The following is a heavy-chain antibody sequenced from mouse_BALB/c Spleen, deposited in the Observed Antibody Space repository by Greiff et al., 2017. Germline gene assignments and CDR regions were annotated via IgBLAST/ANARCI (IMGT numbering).Heavy chain of an antibody. J-gene: IGHJ1*01. Sequence: EVKLVESGPGLVKPSQSLSLTCTVTGYSITSDYAWNWIRQFPGNKLEWMGYISYSGSTSYNPSLKSRISITRDTSKNQFFLQLNSVTTEDTATYYCARCFITTATDFDVWGAGTTVTVSS. CDR3: ARCFITTATDFDV. CDR1: GYSITSDYA. D-gene: IGHD1-2*01. CDR2: ISYSGST. V-gene: IGHV3-2*02.